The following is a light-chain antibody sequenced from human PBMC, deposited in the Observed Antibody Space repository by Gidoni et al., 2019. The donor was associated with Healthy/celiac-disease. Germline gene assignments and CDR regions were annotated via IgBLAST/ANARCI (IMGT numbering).Light chain of an antibody. V-gene: IGKV1-39*01. Sequence: DIQMTQSPSSLSASVGDRVTITCRASQSISSYLNWYQQKPGKAPKLLSYAASSLQSGVPSRFSGSGSGTDFTLTISSLQPEDFATYYCQQSYSTPPHSFXXXTKLEIK. CDR3: QQSYSTPPHS. J-gene: IGKJ2*03. CDR1: QSISSY. CDR2: AAS.